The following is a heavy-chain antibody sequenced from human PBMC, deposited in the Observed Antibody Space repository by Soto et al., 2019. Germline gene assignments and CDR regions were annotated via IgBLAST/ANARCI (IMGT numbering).Heavy chain of an antibody. D-gene: IGHD3-10*01. CDR1: GGTFDKFI. V-gene: IGHV1-69*13. CDR2: IVPMLGTP. CDR3: ARNGTYGSSRSHYSGMDV. J-gene: IGHJ6*02. Sequence: SVKVSCKASGGTFDKFIMNWVRQTPGRGLEWMGGIVPMLGTPTYAEKFKGRVRISATGSATTTYMEVTSLRSEDTAIYYCARNGTYGSSRSHYSGMDVWGQGTTVTVSS.